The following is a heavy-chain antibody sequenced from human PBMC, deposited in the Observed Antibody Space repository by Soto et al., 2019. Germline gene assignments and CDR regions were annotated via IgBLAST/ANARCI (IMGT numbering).Heavy chain of an antibody. Sequence: EGSLRLSCAASGFSLSDYYMGWTRQAPGKGLVWISYISSSGNTIFYADSVKGRFTISRDNPKNSLFLQMDSLRVEDPAVCYWARAPRGFWYFDLWGRGTLVAVSP. CDR3: ARAPRGFWYFDL. J-gene: IGHJ2*01. CDR2: ISSSGNTI. V-gene: IGHV3-11*01. CDR1: GFSLSDYY. D-gene: IGHD3-10*01.